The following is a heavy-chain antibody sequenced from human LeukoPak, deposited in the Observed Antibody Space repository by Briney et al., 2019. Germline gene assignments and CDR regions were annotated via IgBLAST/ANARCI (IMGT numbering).Heavy chain of an antibody. CDR3: ARTLRRYYYDSSGSLDY. CDR1: GGSFSGYY. Sequence: SETLSLTCAVYGGSFSGYYGSWIRQPPGKGLEWIGEINHSGSTNYNPSLKSRVTISVDTSKNQFSLKLSSVTAADTAVYYCARTLRRYYYDSSGSLDYWGQGTLVTVSS. CDR2: INHSGST. D-gene: IGHD3-22*01. V-gene: IGHV4-34*01. J-gene: IGHJ4*02.